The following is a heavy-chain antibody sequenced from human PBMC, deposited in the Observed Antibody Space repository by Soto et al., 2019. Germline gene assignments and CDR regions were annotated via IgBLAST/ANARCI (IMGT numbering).Heavy chain of an antibody. J-gene: IGHJ6*02. CDR1: GGTFNSYI. CDR2: IIPVLDIA. V-gene: IGHV1-69*04. Sequence: ASVKVSCKASGGTFNSYIFSWVRQAPGQGLEWMGRIIPVLDIAYYAQRFQGRVTSTADKSTTTAYMELSSLRSEDTAVYYCAREGLDVWAQGTTDTVSS. CDR3: AREGLDV.